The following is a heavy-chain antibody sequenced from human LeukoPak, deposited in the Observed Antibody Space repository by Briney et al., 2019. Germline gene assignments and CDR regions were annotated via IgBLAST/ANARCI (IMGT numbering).Heavy chain of an antibody. Sequence: ASVKVSCKASGGTFSSYATSWVRQAPGQGLEWMGGIIPIFGTANYAQKFQGRVTITADESTSTAYMELSSLRSEDTAVYYCARAQYSSGWYRDYYYYGMDVWGQGTTVTVSS. D-gene: IGHD6-19*01. J-gene: IGHJ6*02. CDR2: IIPIFGTA. CDR3: ARAQYSSGWYRDYYYYGMDV. V-gene: IGHV1-69*13. CDR1: GGTFSSYA.